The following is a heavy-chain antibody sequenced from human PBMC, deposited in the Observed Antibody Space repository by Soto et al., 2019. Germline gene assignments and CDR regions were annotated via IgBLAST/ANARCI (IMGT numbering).Heavy chain of an antibody. CDR1: GFSLTTSGVG. Sequence: QITLNESGPTPVNPRQTLTLTCTFSGFSLTTSGVGVGWIRQSPGKAPEGLALIYWDDDKRYSPSLKSRLTITKDTSKNQVVLTMADLDPADTATYYCAHRVLRTVFGLVTTTAIYFDFWGQGTPVAVSS. D-gene: IGHD3-3*01. V-gene: IGHV2-5*02. J-gene: IGHJ4*02. CDR2: IYWDDDK. CDR3: AHRVLRTVFGLVTTTAIYFDF.